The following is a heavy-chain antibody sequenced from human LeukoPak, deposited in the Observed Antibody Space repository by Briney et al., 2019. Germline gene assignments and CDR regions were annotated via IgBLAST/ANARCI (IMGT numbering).Heavy chain of an antibody. V-gene: IGHV4-34*01. D-gene: IGHD3-16*01. CDR2: INHSGST. CDR3: ARTIRREFDY. CDR1: GGSFSGYY. Sequence: PSETLSLTCAVYGGSFSGYYWSWIRQPPGEGLEWIGEINHSGSTNYNPSLKSRVTIPVDTSKNQFSLKLSSVTAADTAVYYCARTIRREFDYWGQGTLVTVSS. J-gene: IGHJ4*02.